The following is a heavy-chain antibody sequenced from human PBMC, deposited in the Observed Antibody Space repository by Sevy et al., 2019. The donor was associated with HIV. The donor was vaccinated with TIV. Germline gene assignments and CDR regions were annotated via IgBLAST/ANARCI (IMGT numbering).Heavy chain of an antibody. CDR3: VRGTTFYDFWTGGDY. CDR2: ISGFNGDT. Sequence: ASVKVSCKASGYTFTNYAISWVRQAPGQGLEWMGWISGFNGDTKNAEKFQGRFTMTTDTSTKTAYMDLRSLRSDDTAVYYCVRGTTFYDFWTGGDYWGQGTVVTVSS. V-gene: IGHV1-18*01. D-gene: IGHD3-3*01. CDR1: GYTFTNYA. J-gene: IGHJ4*02.